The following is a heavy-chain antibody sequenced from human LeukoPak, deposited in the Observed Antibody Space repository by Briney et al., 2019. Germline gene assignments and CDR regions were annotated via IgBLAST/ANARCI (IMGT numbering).Heavy chain of an antibody. D-gene: IGHD5-12*01. Sequence: PSETLSLTCEVSGDSLSSGGYSWSWIRQPPGKGLEWIGYIRYSGSTYYNPSLKSRLTMSVEASKTQFSLRLSSVTAADTAVYYCATLGGYSGYDFDYWGQGTLVTVSS. V-gene: IGHV4-30-4*07. J-gene: IGHJ4*02. CDR2: IRYSGST. CDR1: GDSLSSGGYS. CDR3: ATLGGYSGYDFDY.